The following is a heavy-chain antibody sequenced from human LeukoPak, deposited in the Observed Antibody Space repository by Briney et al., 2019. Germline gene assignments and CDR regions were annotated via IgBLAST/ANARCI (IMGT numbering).Heavy chain of an antibody. CDR1: GGSFSGYY. CDR2: INHSGSI. V-gene: IGHV4-34*01. Sequence: SETLSLTCAVYGGSFSGYYWNWIRQPPGKGLEWIGEINHSGSINCNPSLESRVTISVDTSKNQFSLKLNSLTAADTAVYYCARGCGIGGTSCYGSWFDPWGQGALVLVPS. CDR3: ARGCGIGGTSCYGSWFDP. J-gene: IGHJ5*02. D-gene: IGHD2-2*01.